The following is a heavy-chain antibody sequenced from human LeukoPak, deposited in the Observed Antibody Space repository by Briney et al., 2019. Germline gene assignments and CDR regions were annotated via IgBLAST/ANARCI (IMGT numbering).Heavy chain of an antibody. Sequence: KPSETLSLTCTVSGGSISSSSYYWGWIRRPPGKGLEWIGSIYYSGSTYYNPSLKSRVTISVDTSKNQFSLKLSSVTAADTAVYYCAGFGELFGFDPWGQGTLVTVSS. V-gene: IGHV4-39*07. D-gene: IGHD3-10*01. CDR3: AGFGELFGFDP. CDR2: IYYSGST. J-gene: IGHJ5*02. CDR1: GGSISSSSYY.